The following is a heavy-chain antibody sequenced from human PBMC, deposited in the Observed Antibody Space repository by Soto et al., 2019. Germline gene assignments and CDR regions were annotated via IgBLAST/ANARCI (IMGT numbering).Heavy chain of an antibody. V-gene: IGHV6-1*01. D-gene: IGHD1-26*01. CDR3: ARGEHYSGRIIDD. Sequence: SQTLSLTSAITVDRVSSNSAGCGWVRQSPSRGLEWLGRTYYRSKWYYEYAVSVRGRITINPDTSNNQNSLQLNSVTPEDTAVYFCARGEHYSGRIIDDWGQGTLVTVSS. CDR2: TYYRSKWYY. J-gene: IGHJ4*01. CDR1: VDRVSSNSAG.